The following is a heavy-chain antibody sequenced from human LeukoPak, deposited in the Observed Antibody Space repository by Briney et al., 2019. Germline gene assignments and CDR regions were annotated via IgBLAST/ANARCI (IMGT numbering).Heavy chain of an antibody. D-gene: IGHD3-10*01. J-gene: IGHJ4*02. V-gene: IGHV3-23*01. Sequence: GGSLRLSCAASGFTFSSYAMSWVRQAPGKGLEWVSAISGSGGSTYYADSVKGRFTISRDNSKNTLYLQMNSLRAEDTAVYYCAKDPTMVRGVVQKGTRDDYWGQGTLVTVSA. CDR1: GFTFSSYA. CDR3: AKDPTMVRGVVQKGTRDDY. CDR2: ISGSGGST.